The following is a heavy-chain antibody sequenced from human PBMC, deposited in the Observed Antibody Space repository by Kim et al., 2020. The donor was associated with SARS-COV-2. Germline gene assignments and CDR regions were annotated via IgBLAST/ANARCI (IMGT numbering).Heavy chain of an antibody. V-gene: IGHV1-3*01. CDR3: ARDLAVVVPYSWVYKLDV. CDR1: GYTFTSYA. Sequence: ASVKVSCKASGYTFTSYAMHWVRQAPGQRLEWMGWINAGNGNTKYSQKFQGRVTITRDTSASTAYMELSSLRSEDTAVYYCARDLAVVVPYSWVYKLDVWGQGTTVTVSS. J-gene: IGHJ6*02. CDR2: INAGNGNT. D-gene: IGHD2-2*01.